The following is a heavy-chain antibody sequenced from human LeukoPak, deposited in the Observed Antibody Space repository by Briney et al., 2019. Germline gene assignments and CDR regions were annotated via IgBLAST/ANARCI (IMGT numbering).Heavy chain of an antibody. CDR3: ARGIVSGPQRYGMDV. CDR1: GGSFSDYY. D-gene: IGHD2-15*01. V-gene: IGHV4-34*01. Sequence: PSETLSLTCAVYGGSFSDYYWSWIRQPPGKGLEWIGEINHSGSTNYNPSLKSRVTISVDTSKNQFSLKLSSVTAADTAVYYCARGIVSGPQRYGMDVWGQGTTVTVSS. CDR2: INHSGST. J-gene: IGHJ6*02.